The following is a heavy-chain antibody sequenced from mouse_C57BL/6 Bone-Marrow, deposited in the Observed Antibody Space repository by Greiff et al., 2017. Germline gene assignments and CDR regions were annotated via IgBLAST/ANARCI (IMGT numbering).Heavy chain of an antibody. CDR2: VYPRDGST. J-gene: IGHJ1*03. CDR3: ARSGNWDVCWYFDV. D-gene: IGHD4-1*01. V-gene: IGHV1-85*01. CDR1: GYTFTSYD. Sequence: QVQLQQSGPELVKPGASVKLSCKASGYTFTSYDINWVKQRPGQGLEWIGWVYPRDGSTKYNEKFKGKATLTVDTSSSTAYMELHSLTSEDSAVYFCARSGNWDVCWYFDVWGTGTTVTVSS.